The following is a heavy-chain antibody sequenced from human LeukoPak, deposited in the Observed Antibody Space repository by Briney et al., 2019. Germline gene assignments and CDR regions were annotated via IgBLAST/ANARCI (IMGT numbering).Heavy chain of an antibody. Sequence: GGSLRLSCAASGFTFSSYTMNWVRRAPGKGLEWVSYISSGSTTIYYADSAKGRFTISRDNAKNSLYLQMNSLRAEDTAVYYCARSDAFDFWGQGTMVTVSS. V-gene: IGHV3-48*01. CDR3: ARSDAFDF. J-gene: IGHJ3*01. CDR2: ISSGSTTI. CDR1: GFTFSSYT.